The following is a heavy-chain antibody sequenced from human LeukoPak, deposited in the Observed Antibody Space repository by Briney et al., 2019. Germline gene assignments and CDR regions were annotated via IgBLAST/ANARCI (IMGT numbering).Heavy chain of an antibody. Sequence: GGSLRLSCAASGFTFDDYAMHWVRQAPGKGLEWVSGISWNSGSIGYADSVKGRFTISRDNAKNSLYLQMNSLRAEDTAVYYCARGPHYYDSSGYPDYWGQGTLVTVSS. J-gene: IGHJ4*02. CDR2: ISWNSGSI. CDR3: ARGPHYYDSSGYPDY. D-gene: IGHD3-22*01. V-gene: IGHV3-9*01. CDR1: GFTFDDYA.